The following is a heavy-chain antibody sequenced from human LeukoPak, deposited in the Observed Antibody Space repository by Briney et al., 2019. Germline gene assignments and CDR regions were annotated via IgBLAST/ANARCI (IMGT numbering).Heavy chain of an antibody. CDR1: GFTFSNYA. Sequence: GGSLRLSCAASGFTFSNYALNWVRQAPGKGLEWVSGIGGNGGSTYYADSVKGRFTISRDNSKNTLYLQMNSLRVEDTAVYYCAKDSNYDTGGYYGRWGQGTPVTVSS. CDR3: AKDSNYDTGGYYGR. D-gene: IGHD3-22*01. V-gene: IGHV3-23*01. CDR2: IGGNGGST. J-gene: IGHJ4*02.